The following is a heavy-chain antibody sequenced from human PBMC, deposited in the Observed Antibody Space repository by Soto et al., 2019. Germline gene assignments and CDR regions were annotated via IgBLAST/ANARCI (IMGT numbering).Heavy chain of an antibody. V-gene: IGHV4-38-2*01. D-gene: IGHD6-13*01. CDR1: AYSISSGYY. CDR3: ARHFGYSSSWYVYFDY. CDR2: IYHSGTT. Sequence: SETLSLTCSVSAYSISSGYYWGWIRQPPGKGLEWIGSIYHSGTTYYNPSLKSRVTISVDTSKNQFSLQLSSVSAADPAVYSCARHFGYSSSWYVYFDYWGQESLVNVS. J-gene: IGHJ4*01.